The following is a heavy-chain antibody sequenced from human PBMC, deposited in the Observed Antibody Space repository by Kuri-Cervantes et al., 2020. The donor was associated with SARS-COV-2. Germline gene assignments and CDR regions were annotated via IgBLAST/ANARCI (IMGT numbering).Heavy chain of an antibody. V-gene: IGHV3-74*01. CDR1: GFTFSSYW. CDR3: RAQLETFDI. D-gene: IGHD6-13*01. J-gene: IGHJ3*02. Sequence: GESLKISCAASGFTFSSYWMHWVRQAPGKGLVWVSRINSDGSSTSYADSVKGRFTISRDNAKNTLYLQMNSLRAEDTAVYYCRAQLETFDIWGQGTMVTVSS. CDR2: INSDGSST.